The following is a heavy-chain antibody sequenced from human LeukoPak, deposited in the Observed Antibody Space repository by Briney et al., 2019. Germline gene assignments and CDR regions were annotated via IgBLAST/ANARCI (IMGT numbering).Heavy chain of an antibody. J-gene: IGHJ4*02. D-gene: IGHD6-19*01. CDR3: AKVTWSSSGSDY. CDR1: GFTFSSYD. Sequence: GGSLRLSCAASGFTFSSYDMSWVRQAPGKGLEWVSGINKSSGGTYYADSVKGRFTMSRDNSKNTLFLQMNSLRAEDTAVHYCAKVTWSSSGSDYWGQGTLVTVSS. CDR2: INKSSGGT. V-gene: IGHV3-23*01.